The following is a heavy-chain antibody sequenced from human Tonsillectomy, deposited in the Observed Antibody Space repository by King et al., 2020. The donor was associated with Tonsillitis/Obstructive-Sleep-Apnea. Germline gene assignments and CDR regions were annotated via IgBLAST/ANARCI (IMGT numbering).Heavy chain of an antibody. CDR3: ARGGYYYDNSGYYNY. J-gene: IGHJ4*02. CDR1: GGSISNYY. V-gene: IGHV4-59*01. D-gene: IGHD3-22*01. Sequence: QLQESGPGLVKPSETLSLTCTVSGGSISNYYRSWIRQPPGKGLEWIGYIYHRVSNNNNPSLRNRVTISVDTSKNQLSLQLSSVTAADTAVYYCARGGYYYDNSGYYNYWGQGTLVTVSS. CDR2: IYHRVSN.